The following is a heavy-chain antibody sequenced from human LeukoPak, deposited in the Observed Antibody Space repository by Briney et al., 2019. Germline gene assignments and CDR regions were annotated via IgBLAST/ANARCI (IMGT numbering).Heavy chain of an antibody. CDR2: INHSGST. V-gene: IGHV4-34*01. CDR3: AVTPNYYCYYGMDV. J-gene: IGHJ6*02. CDR1: GGSFSGYY. D-gene: IGHD2-15*01. Sequence: PSETLSLTCAVYGGSFSGYYWSWIRQPLGKGLEWIGEINHSGSTNYNPSLKSRVTISVDTSKNQFSLKLSSVTAADTAVYYCAVTPNYYCYYGMDVWGQGTTVTVSS.